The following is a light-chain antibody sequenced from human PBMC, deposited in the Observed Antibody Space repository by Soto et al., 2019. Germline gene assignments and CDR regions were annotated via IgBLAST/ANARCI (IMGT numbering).Light chain of an antibody. CDR1: QTISIW. V-gene: IGKV1-5*03. CDR3: QQYNSYPRT. J-gene: IGKJ1*01. Sequence: DIQMTQSPATLSGSVGDRVTITCRASQTISIWLAWYQQKPGQAPKLLIYKASSLASGVPSRFSGSGSGTEFTLTISSLQPDDFATYYCQQYNSYPRTFGQGTKVDIK. CDR2: KAS.